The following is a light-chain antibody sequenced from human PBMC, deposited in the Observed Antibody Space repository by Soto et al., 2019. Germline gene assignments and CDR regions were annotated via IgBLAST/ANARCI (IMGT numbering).Light chain of an antibody. CDR2: AVS. V-gene: IGKV1-39*01. CDR3: QQTDSAPS. Sequence: DVQMTQSPYSLSASVGDRVTITCRASRSIGVYLNWYEQKPGRAPKLLIYAVSNLQSGVSSRFSSSASGTDFTLTINNLQPEDFATYHCQQTDSAPSFGGGTRVDIK. J-gene: IGKJ4*01. CDR1: RSIGVY.